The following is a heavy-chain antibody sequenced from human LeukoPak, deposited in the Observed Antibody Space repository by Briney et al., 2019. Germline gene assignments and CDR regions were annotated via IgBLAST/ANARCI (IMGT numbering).Heavy chain of an antibody. D-gene: IGHD2-15*01. V-gene: IGHV1-24*01. CDR3: ATFETSGGYCSGRSCYIY. J-gene: IGHJ4*02. CDR2: FDPEDGET. Sequence: GASVTVSCKVSGYTLTELSMHWVRQAPGKGLEWMGGFDPEDGETIYAQKLQGRVTMTEDTSTDTAYMELSSLRSEDTAVYYCATFETSGGYCSGRSCYIYWGQGTLVTVSS. CDR1: GYTLTELS.